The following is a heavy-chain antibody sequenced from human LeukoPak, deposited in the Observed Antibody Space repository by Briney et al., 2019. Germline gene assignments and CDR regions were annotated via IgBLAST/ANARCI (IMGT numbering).Heavy chain of an antibody. J-gene: IGHJ6*02. CDR1: GGSISTYY. CDR3: ARLLQQQYGMDV. CDR2: IYYSGST. Sequence: PSETLSLTCTVPGGSISTYYWNWIRQPPGKGLEWIGYIYYSGSTNYNPSLKSRVTISVDTSKNQFSLKLSSVTAADTAVYYCARLLQQQYGMDVWGQGTTVTVSS. D-gene: IGHD6-13*01. V-gene: IGHV4-59*08.